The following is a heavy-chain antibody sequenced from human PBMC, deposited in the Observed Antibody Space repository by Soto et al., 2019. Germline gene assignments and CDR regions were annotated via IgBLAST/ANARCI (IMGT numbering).Heavy chain of an antibody. CDR2: LPFDGRNE. CDR3: AKDGLYRGLDY. J-gene: IGHJ4*02. D-gene: IGHD4-4*01. CDR1: GFRFSTTG. V-gene: IGHV3-30*18. Sequence: QVQLEESGGGVVQPGRSLRLSCAASGFRFSTTGIHWVRQAPGKGLEWVAVLPFDGRNERYSDSVKGRFTISRDNAKNTVYLQMKSLRRDDTAGYFCAKDGLYRGLDYWGQGKLVTGSS.